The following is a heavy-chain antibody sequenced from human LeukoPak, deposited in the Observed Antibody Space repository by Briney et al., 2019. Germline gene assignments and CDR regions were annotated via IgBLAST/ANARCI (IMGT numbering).Heavy chain of an antibody. J-gene: IGHJ4*02. CDR3: ARDLYDSSGYYAFDY. Sequence: ASVKVSCKASGYTFTGYYMHWVRQAPGQGLEWMGWINPNSGGTNYAQKFQGRVTMTRDTSISTAYMELSRLRSDDTAVYYCARDLYDSSGYYAFDYWGQGTLVTVSS. CDR1: GYTFTGYY. D-gene: IGHD3-22*01. V-gene: IGHV1-2*02. CDR2: INPNSGGT.